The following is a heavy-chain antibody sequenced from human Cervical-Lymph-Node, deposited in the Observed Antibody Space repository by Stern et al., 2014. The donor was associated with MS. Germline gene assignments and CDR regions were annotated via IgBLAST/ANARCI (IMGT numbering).Heavy chain of an antibody. CDR3: ARDGSSPGRGDFDY. CDR1: GYTFTSYY. CDR2: INPSGGST. J-gene: IGHJ4*02. Sequence: QVQLVESGAEVKKPGASVKVSCKASGYTFTSYYMHWVRQAPGQGLEWMGIINPSGGSTSYAQKFQGRVTITADESTSTAYMELSSLRSEDTAVYYCARDGSSPGRGDFDYWGQGTLVTVSS. V-gene: IGHV1-46*01. D-gene: IGHD6-6*01.